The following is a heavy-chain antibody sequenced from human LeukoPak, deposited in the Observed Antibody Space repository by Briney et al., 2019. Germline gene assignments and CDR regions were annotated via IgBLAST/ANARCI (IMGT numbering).Heavy chain of an antibody. CDR1: GGSISSSSYY. Sequence: SETLSLTCTVSGGSISSSSYYWGWIRQPPGKGLEWIGSIYYSGSTYYNPSLKSRVTISVDTSKNQFSLKLSSVTAADTAVYYCARGGYCIGGTCLFDYWGQGTLVTVSS. CDR2: IYYSGST. V-gene: IGHV4-39*01. CDR3: ARGGYCIGGTCLFDY. J-gene: IGHJ4*02. D-gene: IGHD2-15*01.